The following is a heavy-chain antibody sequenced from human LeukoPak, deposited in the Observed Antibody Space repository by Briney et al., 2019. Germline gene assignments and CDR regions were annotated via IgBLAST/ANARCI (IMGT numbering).Heavy chain of an antibody. Sequence: SETLSPTCAVSGGSISSGGYSWSWIRQPPGKGLEWIGYIYHSGSTYYNPSLKSRVTISVDRSKNQFSLKLSSVTAADTAVYYCARAATVTLDYWGQGTLVTVSS. D-gene: IGHD4-17*01. CDR2: IYHSGST. CDR3: ARAATVTLDY. CDR1: GGSISSGGYS. J-gene: IGHJ4*02. V-gene: IGHV4-30-2*01.